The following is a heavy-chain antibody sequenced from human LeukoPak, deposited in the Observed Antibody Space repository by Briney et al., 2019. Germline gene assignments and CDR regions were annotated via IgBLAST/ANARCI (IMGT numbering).Heavy chain of an antibody. J-gene: IGHJ6*03. CDR1: GGTFSSYA. V-gene: IGHV1-69*13. CDR2: IIPIFGTA. CDR3: ARRLTGEGYYYYYMDV. D-gene: IGHD3-10*01. Sequence: GASVKVSCKASGGTFSSYAISWVRQAPGQGLEWMGGIIPIFGTANYALKFQGRVTITADESTSTAYMELSSLRSEDTAVYYCARRLTGEGYYYYYMDVWGKGPTVTVSS.